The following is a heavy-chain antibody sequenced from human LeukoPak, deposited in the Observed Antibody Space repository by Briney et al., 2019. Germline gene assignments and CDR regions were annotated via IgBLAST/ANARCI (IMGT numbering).Heavy chain of an antibody. CDR3: VRALLGGNDY. V-gene: IGHV3-74*01. J-gene: IGHJ4*02. CDR2: TNSDESIT. CDR1: GFTFSNYW. Sequence: GGSLRLSCAASGFTFSNYWMHWVREAPGKGLVWVSRTNSDESITTYADSVKGRFTISRDNAKNTLYLQMNSLRVEDTAVYYCVRALLGGNDYWGQGTLVTVSS. D-gene: IGHD3-10*01.